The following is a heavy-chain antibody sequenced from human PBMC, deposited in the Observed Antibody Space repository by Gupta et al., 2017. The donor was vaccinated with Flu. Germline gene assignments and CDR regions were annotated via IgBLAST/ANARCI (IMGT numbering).Heavy chain of an antibody. CDR3: ARRSKSYYYGSGNGYFEY. V-gene: IGHV4-39*01. Sequence: LQLQESGPGLVRPSETLSLTCTVSGGSINSSSYYWGWVRQPPGKGLEWIGSVHYSGRAYYNPSLKSRVTISVDASRIHFSLDLTSVTAADTAVYYCARRSKSYYYGSGNGYFEYWGQGTLVTVSS. D-gene: IGHD3-10*01. J-gene: IGHJ4*02. CDR1: GGSINSSSYY. CDR2: VHYSGRA.